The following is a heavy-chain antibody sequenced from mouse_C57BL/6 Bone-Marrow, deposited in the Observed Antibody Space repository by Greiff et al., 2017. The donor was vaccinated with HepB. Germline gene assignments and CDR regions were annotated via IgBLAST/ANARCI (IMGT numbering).Heavy chain of an antibody. V-gene: IGHV14-4*01. CDR1: GFNFKDDY. D-gene: IGHD1-1*01. J-gene: IGHJ3*01. CDR2: IDPENGDT. Sequence: EVKLQESGAELVRPGASVKLSCTASGFNFKDDYMHWVKQRPEQGLEWIGWIDPENGDTEYASKFQGKATITADTSSNTAYLQLSSLTSEDTAVYYCTSHYYGSSYTWFAYWGQGTLVTVSA. CDR3: TSHYYGSSYTWFAY.